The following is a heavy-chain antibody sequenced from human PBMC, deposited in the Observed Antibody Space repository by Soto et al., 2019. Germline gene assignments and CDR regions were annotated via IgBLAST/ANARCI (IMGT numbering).Heavy chain of an antibody. J-gene: IGHJ4*02. V-gene: IGHV1-18*01. CDR3: ARGIYFVY. D-gene: IGHD6-13*01. CDR1: GYIMTTYG. CDR2: ISAYNDHT. Sequence: QVQLVQSGTEVKKPGASVKVSCKASGYIMTTYGVSWVRQAPGQGLEWVGWISAYNDHTNYAQKFQGRVTMTTDTSTSTAYMELRSLRSDVTAVYYCARGIYFVYCGQGSLVTVSS.